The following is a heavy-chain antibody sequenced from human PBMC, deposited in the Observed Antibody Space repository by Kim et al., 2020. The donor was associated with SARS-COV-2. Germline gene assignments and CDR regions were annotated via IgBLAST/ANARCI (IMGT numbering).Heavy chain of an antibody. D-gene: IGHD5-12*01. J-gene: IGHJ4*02. CDR3: ARGHGREATNFDY. V-gene: IGHV4-34*01. Sequence: SNPSLKSRVTISVDTSKNQFSLKLSSVTAADTAVYYCARGHGREATNFDYWGQGTLVTVSS.